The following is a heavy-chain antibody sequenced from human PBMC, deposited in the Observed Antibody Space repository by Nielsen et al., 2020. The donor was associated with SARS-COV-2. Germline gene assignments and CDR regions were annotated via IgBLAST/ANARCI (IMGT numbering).Heavy chain of an antibody. D-gene: IGHD6-13*01. CDR1: GYTFAGYY. CDR2: INPTSGDP. CDR3: ARDRGSSWSNHFDP. J-gene: IGHJ5*02. V-gene: IGHV1-2*02. Sequence: ASVKVSCKASGYTFAGYYLHWARRVHGQGLEWMGWINPTSGDPHYAQKFQGRVTMSRDTSISTAYMEMDRLTFDDTAVYYCARDRGSSWSNHFDPWGQGTQVTVSS.